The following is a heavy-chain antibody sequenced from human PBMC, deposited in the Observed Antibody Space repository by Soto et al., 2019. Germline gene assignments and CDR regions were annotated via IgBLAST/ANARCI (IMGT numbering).Heavy chain of an antibody. CDR1: GFTFSSYA. CDR3: ARRGYGSSSPNVYMDV. CDR2: ISNSGGQT. Sequence: GSLRLSCAASGFTFSSYAMSWVRQAPGKGLEWVSVISNSGGQTYYAESVKGRFTISRDNSENTLYLQMGSLRAEDMALYYCARRGYGSSSPNVYMDVWGKGTTVTVSS. V-gene: IGHV3-23*01. D-gene: IGHD6-13*01. J-gene: IGHJ6*03.